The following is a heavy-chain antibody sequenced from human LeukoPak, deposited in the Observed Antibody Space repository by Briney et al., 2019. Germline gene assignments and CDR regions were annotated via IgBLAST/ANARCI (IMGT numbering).Heavy chain of an antibody. CDR3: ARDSTYAFDI. D-gene: IGHD2-2*01. CDR2: FSNSSGTI. CDR1: GFTFSSYS. V-gene: IGHV3-48*01. Sequence: AGGSLRLSCAASGFTFSSYSMNWVRQAPGKGLEWVSYFSNSSGTISYADSVKGRFTISRDNAKNSLYLQMNSLRAEDTAVYYCARDSTYAFDIWGQGTMVRVFS. J-gene: IGHJ3*02.